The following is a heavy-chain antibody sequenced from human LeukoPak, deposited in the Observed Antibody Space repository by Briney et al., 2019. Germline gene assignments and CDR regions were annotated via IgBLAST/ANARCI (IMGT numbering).Heavy chain of an antibody. CDR3: AKDLFACSSTSCYSQSH. Sequence: GGSLRLSCAASGFTFSTYGMSWVRQAPGKGLEWVSAISGSGGFTYYADSVKGRFTISRDNSKHTLYLQMNSLRAEDTAVYYCAKDLFACSSTSCYSQSHWGQGTLVTVSS. CDR1: GFTFSTYG. J-gene: IGHJ4*02. V-gene: IGHV3-23*01. D-gene: IGHD2-2*01. CDR2: ISGSGGFT.